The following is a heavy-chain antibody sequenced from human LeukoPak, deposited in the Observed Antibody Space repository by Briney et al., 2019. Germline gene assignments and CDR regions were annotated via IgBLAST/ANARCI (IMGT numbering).Heavy chain of an antibody. CDR2: INPSGGST. CDR1: GYTFTSYY. J-gene: IGHJ1*01. CDR3: ARVRGRAAGATGTEYFQH. V-gene: IGHV1-46*01. D-gene: IGHD6-13*01. Sequence: ASVKVSCKASGYTFTSYYMHWVRQAPGQGLEWMGIINPSGGSTSYAQKFQGRVTMTRDTSTSTVYMELSSLRSEDTAVYYCARVRGRAAGATGTEYFQHWGQGTLVTVSS.